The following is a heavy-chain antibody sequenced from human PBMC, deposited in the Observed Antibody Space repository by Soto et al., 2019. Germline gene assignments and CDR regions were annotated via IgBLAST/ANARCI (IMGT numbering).Heavy chain of an antibody. CDR3: ARDPGLSAAADDWFDP. J-gene: IGHJ5*02. V-gene: IGHV1-18*04. CDR2: ISAYNGNT. CDR1: GYTFTSYG. Sequence: RASVKVSCKASGYTFTSYGISWVRQAPGQGLEWMGWISAYNGNTNYAQKLQGRVTMTTDTSTSTAYMELRSLRSDDTAVYYCARDPGLSAAADDWFDPWGQGILVTVSS. D-gene: IGHD6-13*01.